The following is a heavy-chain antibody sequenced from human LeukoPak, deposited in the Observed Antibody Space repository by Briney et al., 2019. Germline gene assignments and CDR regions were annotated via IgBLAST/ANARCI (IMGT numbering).Heavy chain of an antibody. V-gene: IGHV4-39*01. D-gene: IGHD6-19*01. J-gene: IGHJ6*02. CDR2: IYYGGST. CDR3: GAGTDHYYYYYGMDV. Sequence: KTSETLSLTCTASGGSISSSSCYWGWIRQPPGKGLEWIGGIYYGGSTYYDPSLKSRVTISVDTSKSQFSLKLSSVTAADTAVYYCGAGTDHYYYYYGMDVWGQGTTVTVS. CDR1: GGSISSSSCY.